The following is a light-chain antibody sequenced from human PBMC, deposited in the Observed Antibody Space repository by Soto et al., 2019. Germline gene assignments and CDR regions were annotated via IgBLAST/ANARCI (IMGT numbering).Light chain of an antibody. CDR2: EVS. CDR3: CSYAGSYTSV. J-gene: IGLJ1*01. Sequence: QSVLTQPASVSASPGQSITISCTGTSSNVGSYNLVSWYQQLPGKAPKLMIYEVSKRPSGVSNRFSGSKSGNTASLTISGLQAEDEADYHCCSYAGSYTSVLGHGTKVTVL. CDR1: SSNVGSYNL. V-gene: IGLV2-23*02.